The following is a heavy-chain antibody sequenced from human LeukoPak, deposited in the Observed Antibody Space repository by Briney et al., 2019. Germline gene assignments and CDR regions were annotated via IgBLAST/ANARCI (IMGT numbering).Heavy chain of an antibody. J-gene: IGHJ4*02. V-gene: IGHV4-34*01. Sequence: PSETLSLTCAVYGGSFSGYYWSWIRQPPGKGLEWIGEINHSGSTNYNPSLKSRVTISVDTSKNQFSLKLSSVTAADTAVYYCARGLTPKLAAAYDYWGQGTLVTASS. CDR1: GGSFSGYY. CDR2: INHSGST. D-gene: IGHD6-13*01. CDR3: ARGLTPKLAAAYDY.